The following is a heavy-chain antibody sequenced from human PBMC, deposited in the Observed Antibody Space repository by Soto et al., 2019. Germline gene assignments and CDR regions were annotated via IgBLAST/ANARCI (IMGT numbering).Heavy chain of an antibody. CDR2: IYYSGNT. CDR3: ARQLIMGYYYVDV. V-gene: IGHV4-39*01. J-gene: IGHJ6*03. D-gene: IGHD3-16*01. CDR1: GGSISSSSYY. Sequence: QMQLQASGPGLVKPSETLSLACTVSGGSISSSSYYWGWIRQPPGKGLEWIASIYYSGNTYYNPSLKSRVTLSVDTSQNLCSLKLSSMTAADTAVYYCARQLIMGYYYVDVWGKGTTVTVS.